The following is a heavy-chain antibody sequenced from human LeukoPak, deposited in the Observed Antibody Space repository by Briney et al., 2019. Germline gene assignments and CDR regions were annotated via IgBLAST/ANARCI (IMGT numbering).Heavy chain of an antibody. J-gene: IGHJ4*02. Sequence: GGSLRLSCAAPGFTFSSYAMSWVRQAPGKGLEWVSAISGSGGSTYYADSVKGRFTISRDNSKNTLYLQMNSLRAEDTAVYYCAKYGGSYYLTETLFDYWGQGTLVTVSS. CDR1: GFTFSSYA. CDR3: AKYGGSYYLTETLFDY. D-gene: IGHD1-26*01. CDR2: ISGSGGST. V-gene: IGHV3-23*01.